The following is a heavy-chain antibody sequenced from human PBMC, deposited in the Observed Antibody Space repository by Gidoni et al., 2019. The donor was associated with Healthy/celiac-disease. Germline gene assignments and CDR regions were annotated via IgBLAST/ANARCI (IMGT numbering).Heavy chain of an antibody. CDR1: GFTFSSYS. J-gene: IGHJ4*02. V-gene: IGHV3-48*01. Sequence: EVQLVESGGGLVQPGGSLRLSCAASGFTFSSYSMNWVRQAPGKGLEWVSYISSSSSTIYYADSVKGRFTISRDNAKNSLYLQMNSLRAEDTAVYYCAREESITIFGVVIQQPNYYFDYWGQGTLVTVSS. CDR3: AREESITIFGVVIQQPNYYFDY. CDR2: ISSSSSTI. D-gene: IGHD3-3*01.